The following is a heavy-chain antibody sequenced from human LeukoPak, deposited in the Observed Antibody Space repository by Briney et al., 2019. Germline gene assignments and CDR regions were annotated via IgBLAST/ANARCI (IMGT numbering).Heavy chain of an antibody. CDR3: ASVISYGFRFDP. CDR2: INPNSGGT. Sequence: GASVKVSCKASGYTFTGYYMHWVRQAPGQGLEWMGWINPNSGGTNYAQTFQGRVTMNRDTSISTAYMELSRLRSDDTAVYYCASVISYGFRFDPWGQGTLVTVSS. D-gene: IGHD2/OR15-2a*01. V-gene: IGHV1-2*02. J-gene: IGHJ5*02. CDR1: GYTFTGYY.